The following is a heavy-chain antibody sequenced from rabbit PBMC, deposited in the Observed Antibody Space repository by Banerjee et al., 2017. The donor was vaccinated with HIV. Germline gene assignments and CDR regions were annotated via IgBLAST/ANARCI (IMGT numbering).Heavy chain of an antibody. J-gene: IGHJ2*01. CDR1: GIDFSSGYD. Sequence: QQQLEESGGGLVKPGGTLTLTCKASGIDFSSGYDMCWVRQAPGKGLELIACIYTGSGSAYYASWVNGRFTISKSTRLNTVDLKMTSLTAADTATYFCARKYVGSSYYGAFDPWGPGTLVTVS. CDR2: IYTGSGSA. V-gene: IGHV1S43*01. CDR3: ARKYVGSSYYGAFDP. D-gene: IGHD8-1*01.